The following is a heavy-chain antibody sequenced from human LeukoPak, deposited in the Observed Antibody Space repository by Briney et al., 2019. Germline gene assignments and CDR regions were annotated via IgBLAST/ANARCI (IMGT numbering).Heavy chain of an antibody. D-gene: IGHD3-3*01. Sequence: GGSLRLSCAAPGFTFSSYSMNWVRQAPGKGLEWVSSISSSSSYIYYADSVKGRFTISRDNAKNSLYLQMNSLRAEDTAVYYCASHVLRFLEWSNDAFDIWGQGTMVTVSS. J-gene: IGHJ3*02. CDR1: GFTFSSYS. CDR2: ISSSSSYI. CDR3: ASHVLRFLEWSNDAFDI. V-gene: IGHV3-21*01.